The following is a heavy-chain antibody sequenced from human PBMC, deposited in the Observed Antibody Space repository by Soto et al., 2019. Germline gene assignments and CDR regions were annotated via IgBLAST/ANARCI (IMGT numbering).Heavy chain of an antibody. CDR1: GYSFTSYW. V-gene: IGHV5-51*01. D-gene: IGHD2-21*02. CDR2: IYPGDSDT. CDR3: ARHVAIGVVVTANAFDI. J-gene: IGHJ3*02. Sequence: GESLKISCKGSGYSFTSYWIGWVRQMPGKGLGWMGIIYPGDSDTRYSPSFQGQVTISADKSISTAYLQWSSLKASDTAMYYCARHVAIGVVVTANAFDIWGQGTMVTVSS.